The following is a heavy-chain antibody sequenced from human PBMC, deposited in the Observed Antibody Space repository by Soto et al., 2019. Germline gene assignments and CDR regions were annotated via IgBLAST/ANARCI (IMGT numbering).Heavy chain of an antibody. CDR1: GYTFTSYG. CDR2: ISAYNGNT. Sequence: QVQLVQSGAEVKKPGASVKVSCKASGYTFTSYGISWVRQAPGQGLEWMGWISAYNGNTNYAQKLQGRVTMTTDTPTSTAYMELRSLRSDDTAVYYCAGEPPRWEPLPLSYWGQGTLVTVSS. V-gene: IGHV1-18*01. D-gene: IGHD1-26*01. J-gene: IGHJ4*02. CDR3: AGEPPRWEPLPLSY.